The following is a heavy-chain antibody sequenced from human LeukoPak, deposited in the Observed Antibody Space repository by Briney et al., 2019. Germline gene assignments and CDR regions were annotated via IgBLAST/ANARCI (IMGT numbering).Heavy chain of an antibody. Sequence: ASVKVSCKASGYTFTSYGISWVRQAPGQGLEWMGWISAYNGNTNYAQKLQGRVTMATDTSTSTAYMELRSLRSDDTAVYYCARDRDVLRFLEWTYYFDYWGQGTLVTVSS. CDR3: ARDRDVLRFLEWTYYFDY. J-gene: IGHJ4*02. V-gene: IGHV1-18*01. D-gene: IGHD3-3*01. CDR1: GYTFTSYG. CDR2: ISAYNGNT.